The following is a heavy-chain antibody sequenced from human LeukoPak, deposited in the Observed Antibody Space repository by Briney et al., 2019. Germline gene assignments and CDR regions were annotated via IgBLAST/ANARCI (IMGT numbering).Heavy chain of an antibody. Sequence: ASVKVSCKASGYTFTGYYMHWVRQAPGQGLEWMGWINPNSGGTNYVQKFQGRVTMTRDTSISTAYMELSRLRSDDTAVYYCARDYSTSWYDYWGQGTLVTVSS. CDR2: INPNSGGT. CDR3: ARDYSTSWYDY. J-gene: IGHJ4*02. D-gene: IGHD6-13*01. V-gene: IGHV1-2*02. CDR1: GYTFTGYY.